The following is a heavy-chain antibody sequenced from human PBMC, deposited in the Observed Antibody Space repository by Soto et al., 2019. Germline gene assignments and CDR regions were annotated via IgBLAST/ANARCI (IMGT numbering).Heavy chain of an antibody. CDR3: ARGGMATTYNWFDP. CDR1: GYTFTSYA. V-gene: IGHV1-3*01. J-gene: IGHJ5*02. Sequence: GASVKVSCKASGYTFTSYAMHWVRQAPGQRLEWMGWINAGNGNTKYSQKFQGRVTITADKSTSTAYMELSSLRSEDTAVYYCARGGMATTYNWFDPWGQGTLVTVSS. D-gene: IGHD5-12*01. CDR2: INAGNGNT.